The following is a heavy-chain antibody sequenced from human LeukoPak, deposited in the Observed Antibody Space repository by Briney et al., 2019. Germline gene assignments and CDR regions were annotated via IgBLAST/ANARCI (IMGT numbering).Heavy chain of an antibody. D-gene: IGHD2-2*01. Sequence: SETLSLTCAVYGGSFSGYYWSWIRQPPGKGLERIGEINHSGSTNYNPSLKSRVTISVDTSKNQFSLKLSSVTAADTAVYYCARGVVVVPAAIHRYYYYYMDVWGKGTTVTVSS. CDR2: INHSGST. J-gene: IGHJ6*03. CDR1: GGSFSGYY. CDR3: ARGVVVVPAAIHRYYYYYMDV. V-gene: IGHV4-34*01.